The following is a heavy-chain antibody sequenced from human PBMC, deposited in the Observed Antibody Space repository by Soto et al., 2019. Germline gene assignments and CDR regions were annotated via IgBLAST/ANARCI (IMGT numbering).Heavy chain of an antibody. D-gene: IGHD6-6*01. CDR1: GFTFSSYA. V-gene: IGHV3-23*01. Sequence: EVQLLESGGGLVQPGESLRLSCAASGFTFSSYAMSWVRQAPGKGLEGVSVISGSDDSTYYADSVKGGFTISRDNSKNTLYLHMKSLRADATAVYYSAKRSSSSIFDYWGQGTLVTVPS. CDR3: AKRSSSSIFDY. J-gene: IGHJ4*02. CDR2: ISGSDDST.